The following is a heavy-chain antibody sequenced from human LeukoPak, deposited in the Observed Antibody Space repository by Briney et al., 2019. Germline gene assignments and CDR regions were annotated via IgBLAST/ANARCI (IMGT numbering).Heavy chain of an antibody. Sequence: PGGSLRLSCAASGFTVSRNYMSWVRQAPGKGLEWVSVIYSGGRTYYADSVKGRFTISRDNSKNTLHLQMNRLRAEDTAVYYCAASGYSYGSRYYYMDVWGKGTTVTIS. J-gene: IGHJ6*03. CDR3: AASGYSYGSRYYYMDV. CDR1: GFTVSRNY. V-gene: IGHV3-66*01. CDR2: IYSGGRT. D-gene: IGHD5-18*01.